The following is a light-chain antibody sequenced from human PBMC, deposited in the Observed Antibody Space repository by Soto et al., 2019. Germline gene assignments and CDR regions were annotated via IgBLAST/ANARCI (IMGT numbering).Light chain of an antibody. CDR3: MQALQTPRT. CDR2: LGS. Sequence: DIVMTQSPLSLPVTPGEPASISCRSSQSLLSSTGYNYLDWYLQKPGQSPQLLISLGSNRASGDPDRFSGSGSGTDFTLKISRVEAEDVGVYYCMQALQTPRTFGQGTKVEIK. CDR1: QSLLSSTGYNY. J-gene: IGKJ1*01. V-gene: IGKV2-28*01.